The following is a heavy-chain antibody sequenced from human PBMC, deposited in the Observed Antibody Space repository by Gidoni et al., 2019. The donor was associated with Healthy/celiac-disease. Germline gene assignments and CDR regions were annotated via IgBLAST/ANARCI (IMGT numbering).Heavy chain of an antibody. CDR1: GFTFSSYA. J-gene: IGHJ4*02. Sequence: EVQLLESGGGLVQPGGSLRLSCAASGFTFSSYAMSWVRQAPGKGLEWVSAISGSGGSTYYADSVKGRFTISRDNSKNTLYLQMNSLRAEDTAVYYCAKDLKGRIAAADPVFDYWGQGTLVTVSS. CDR2: ISGSGGST. CDR3: AKDLKGRIAAADPVFDY. V-gene: IGHV3-23*01. D-gene: IGHD6-13*01.